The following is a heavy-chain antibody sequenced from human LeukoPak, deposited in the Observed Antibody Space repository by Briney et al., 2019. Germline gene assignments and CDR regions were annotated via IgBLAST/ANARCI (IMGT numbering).Heavy chain of an antibody. J-gene: IGHJ4*02. CDR1: GGSINSYY. D-gene: IGHD4-17*01. Sequence: SETLSVTCTVSGGSINSYYWSWIRQPLGKGLEWIGYIYYSGSTNYNPSLKSRVTISVDTSKNQFSLKLSSVTAADTAVYYCARRHYGDYVGFDYWGQGTLVTVSS. CDR3: ARRHYGDYVGFDY. V-gene: IGHV4-59*08. CDR2: IYYSGST.